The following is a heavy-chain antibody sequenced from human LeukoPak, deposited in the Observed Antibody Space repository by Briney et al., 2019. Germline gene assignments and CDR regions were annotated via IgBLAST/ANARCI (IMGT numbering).Heavy chain of an antibody. J-gene: IGHJ3*02. CDR1: GFTFSRYA. V-gene: IGHV3-64D*06. CDR2: ISSSGGST. D-gene: IGHD3-9*01. CDR3: VKSAGFDWLSPLDAFDI. Sequence: GGSLRLSCSASGFTFSRYAMHWVRQAPGKGLEYVSAISSSGGSTYYADSVKGRFTISRDNSKDTLYLQMSSLRAEDTTVYYCVKSAGFDWLSPLDAFDIWGQGTMVSVSS.